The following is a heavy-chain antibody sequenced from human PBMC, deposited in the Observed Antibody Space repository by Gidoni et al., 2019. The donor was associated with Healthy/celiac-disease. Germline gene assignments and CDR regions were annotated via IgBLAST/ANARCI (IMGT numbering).Heavy chain of an antibody. Sequence: QVQLQQWGAGLLKPSETLSLTCAVYGGSFSGYYWSWIRQPPGKGLEWIGEINHSGSTNYNPSLKSRVTISVDTSKNQFSLKLSSVTAADTAVYYCARGRRAYYDSSGIDAFDIWGQGTMVTVSS. J-gene: IGHJ3*02. V-gene: IGHV4-34*01. CDR2: INHSGST. D-gene: IGHD3-22*01. CDR3: ARGRRAYYDSSGIDAFDI. CDR1: GGSFSGYY.